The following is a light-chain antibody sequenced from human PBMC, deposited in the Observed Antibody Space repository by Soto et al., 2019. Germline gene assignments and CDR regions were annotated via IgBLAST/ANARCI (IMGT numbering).Light chain of an antibody. CDR3: QSYDSSLSAVV. CDR1: SSNIGAGYD. CDR2: GNR. V-gene: IGLV1-40*01. Sequence: SVLTQPPSMSGAPGQRVIISCTGSSSNIGAGYDVHWYQQLPGTAPKLLIYGNRYRPSGVPDRFSGSKSATSASLAITGLQADDEADYYCQSYDSSLSAVVFGGGTKLTVL. J-gene: IGLJ2*01.